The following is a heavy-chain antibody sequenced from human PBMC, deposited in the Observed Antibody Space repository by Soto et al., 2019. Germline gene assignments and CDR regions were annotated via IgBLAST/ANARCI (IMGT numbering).Heavy chain of an antibody. Sequence: PGGSLRLSCAASGFTFSSCAMDWVRQAPGKGLEWVSDIIDSGASTYYADSVKGRFTISRDNSKSTLYLQMNSLRAEDTALYYCAKGRSYYYCYGVYFWGQGTTVPVSS. V-gene: IGHV3-23*01. J-gene: IGHJ6*02. CDR3: AKGRSYYYCYGVYF. CDR1: GFTFSSCA. CDR2: IIDSGAST.